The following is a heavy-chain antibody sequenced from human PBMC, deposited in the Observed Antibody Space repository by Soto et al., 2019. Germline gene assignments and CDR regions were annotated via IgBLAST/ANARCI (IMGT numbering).Heavy chain of an antibody. CDR3: AKGVPAATRYFQH. D-gene: IGHD2-2*01. J-gene: IGHJ1*01. V-gene: IGHV3-74*01. CDR2: INSDGSSA. CDR1: GFSFSSYW. Sequence: VQLVESGGGLVQPGGSLRLSCAASGFSFSSYWMHWVRHAPGKGLVWVSRINSDGSSATYADSVKGRFTISRDNAKNKLYLQMNSLTPEDTAVYYCAKGVPAATRYFQHWGQGTLVTVSS.